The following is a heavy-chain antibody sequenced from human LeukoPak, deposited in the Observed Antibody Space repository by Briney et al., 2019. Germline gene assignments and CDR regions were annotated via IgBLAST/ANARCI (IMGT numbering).Heavy chain of an antibody. CDR1: GGSISSDY. D-gene: IGHD2-21*02. CDR3: AREGGCTGGDCYSDWFNP. CDR2: IYYSGST. J-gene: IGHJ5*02. Sequence: PSETLSLTCTVSGGSISSDYWSWIRQPPGKGLEWIGYIYYSGSTNYNPSLKSRVTISVDTSKNHFSLKLRSVTAADTAVYFCAREGGCTGGDCYSDWFNPCGPGTLVTVSS. V-gene: IGHV4-59*01.